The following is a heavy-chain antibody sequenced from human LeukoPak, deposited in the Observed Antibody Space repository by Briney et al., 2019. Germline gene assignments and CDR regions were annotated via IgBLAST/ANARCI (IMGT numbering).Heavy chain of an antibody. J-gene: IGHJ4*02. Sequence: PGGSLRLSCAASGFTVSSNYMSWIRQPPGKGLEWIGSIYYNGNTYYNPSLNSRLTISRDTSKNQFSLKLSSVTAADTAVYYCVRDLGDWLSDYWGQGTLVTVSS. CDR3: VRDLGDWLSDY. CDR2: IYYNGNT. CDR1: GFTVSSNY. D-gene: IGHD2-21*02. V-gene: IGHV4-59*02.